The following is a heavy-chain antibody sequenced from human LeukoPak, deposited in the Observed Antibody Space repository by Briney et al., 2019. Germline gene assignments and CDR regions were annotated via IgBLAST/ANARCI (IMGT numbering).Heavy chain of an antibody. D-gene: IGHD6-6*01. J-gene: IGHJ4*02. CDR2: INPNSGGT. Sequence: ASVKVSCKASGYTFTGFYMHWERQAPGQGLEWLGWINPNSGGTNYAQKFQGRVTMTRDTSISTAYMELRRLRYDDTAVYYCARASVIIAARPLDYWGQGTLVTVSS. CDR1: GYTFTGFY. CDR3: ARASVIIAARPLDY. V-gene: IGHV1-2*02.